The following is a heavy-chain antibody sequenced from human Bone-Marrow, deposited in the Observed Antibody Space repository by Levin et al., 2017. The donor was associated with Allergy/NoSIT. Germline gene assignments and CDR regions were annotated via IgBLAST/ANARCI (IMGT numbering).Heavy chain of an antibody. CDR3: VKEDVGTFDH. D-gene: IGHD7-27*01. Sequence: GGSLRLSCAASGFSLSEYGMHWVRQAPGKGLEWLAVISYDESDEHYVDSVKGRFTISRDISKNTLYLQMNSLRPEDTAVYYCVKEDVGTFDHWGQGTLVTVSS. V-gene: IGHV3-30*18. J-gene: IGHJ4*02. CDR2: ISYDESDE. CDR1: GFSLSEYG.